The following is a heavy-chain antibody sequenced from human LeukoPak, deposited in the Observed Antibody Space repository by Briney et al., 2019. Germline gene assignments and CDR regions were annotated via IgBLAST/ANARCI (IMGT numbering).Heavy chain of an antibody. CDR3: ARDRHIASDSFDV. V-gene: IGHV4-4*07. J-gene: IGHJ3*01. CDR1: GGSLNSYF. CDR2: VYSNENF. D-gene: IGHD2-21*01. Sequence: SETLSLTCSVSGGSLNSYFWSWIRQPAGEGLEWIGRVYSNENFDYNPSLKSRVTMSIDASKNQLSLILTSVSAADTAKYYCARDRHIASDSFDVWGQGILVTVSS.